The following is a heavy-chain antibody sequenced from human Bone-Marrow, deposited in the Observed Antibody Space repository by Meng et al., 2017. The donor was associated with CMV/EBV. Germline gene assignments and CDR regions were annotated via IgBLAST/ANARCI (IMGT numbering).Heavy chain of an antibody. D-gene: IGHD2-2*02. J-gene: IGHJ6*02. Sequence: ASVKVSCKASGYTFTSYGISWVRQAPGQGLEWMGWISAYNGNTNYAQKLQGRVTMTTDTSTSTAYMELRSLRSDDTAVYYCARSAHCSSTSCYKELRFLEWLSPSYYYYGMDVWGQGTTVTVPS. CDR3: ARSAHCSSTSCYKELRFLEWLSPSYYYYGMDV. V-gene: IGHV1-18*01. CDR2: ISAYNGNT. CDR1: GYTFTSYG.